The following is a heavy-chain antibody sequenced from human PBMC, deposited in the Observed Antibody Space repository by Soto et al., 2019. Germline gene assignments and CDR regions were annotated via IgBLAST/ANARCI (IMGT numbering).Heavy chain of an antibody. CDR2: INPSGGST. CDR3: ARGAYKTEAYYYYYGMDV. J-gene: IGHJ6*02. V-gene: IGHV1-46*01. CDR1: GYTFTSYY. Sequence: ASVKVSCKASGYTFTSYYMHWVRQAPGQGLEWMGIINPSGGSTSYAQKFQGRVTMTRDTSTSTAYMELSSLRSEDTAVYYCARGAYKTEAYYYYYGMDVWGQGTTVTVSS. D-gene: IGHD1-1*01.